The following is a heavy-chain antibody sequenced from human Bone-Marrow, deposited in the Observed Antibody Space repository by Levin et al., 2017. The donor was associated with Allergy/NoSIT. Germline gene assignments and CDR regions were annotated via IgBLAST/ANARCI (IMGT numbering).Heavy chain of an antibody. D-gene: IGHD1-20*01. Sequence: GASVKVSCKVSGGTFKTHDINWVRQAPGQGLEWMGRVSPVFGSANYAQRFRGRVTMTADESTNTAYLDLTSLTSEDTAVYYCARVPLHNWNFDFWGQGTPLIVST. V-gene: IGHV1-69*13. CDR3: ARVPLHNWNFDF. J-gene: IGHJ4*02. CDR2: VSPVFGSA. CDR1: GGTFKTHD.